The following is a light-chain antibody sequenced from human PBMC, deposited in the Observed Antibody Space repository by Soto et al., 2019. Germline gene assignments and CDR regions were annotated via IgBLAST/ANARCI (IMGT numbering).Light chain of an antibody. CDR2: AAS. J-gene: IGKJ2*01. CDR1: QSISSY. Sequence: DIQMTQSPSSLSASVGDRVTITCRASQSISSYLNWYQQKPGKAPKLLIYAASSLQSGVPSRFSGSGSGTDFTLTISSLQPEDFATYDCPHSYSTPYTFGQGTKLEIK. CDR3: PHSYSTPYT. V-gene: IGKV1-39*01.